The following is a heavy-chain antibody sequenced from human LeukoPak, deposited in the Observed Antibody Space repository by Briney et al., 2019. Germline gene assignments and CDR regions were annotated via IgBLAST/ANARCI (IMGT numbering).Heavy chain of an antibody. D-gene: IGHD3-22*01. CDR2: ISSSSSYI. V-gene: IGHV3-21*01. CDR1: GFTFSSYS. J-gene: IGHJ3*02. CDR3: ASNYDSSGYYYEGAFDI. Sequence: GGSLRLSCAASGFTFSSYSMNWVRQAPGKGLEWVSSISSSSSYIYYADSVKGRFTISRDNAKNSLYLQMNSLRAGDTAVYYCASNYDSSGYYYEGAFDIWGQGTMVTVSS.